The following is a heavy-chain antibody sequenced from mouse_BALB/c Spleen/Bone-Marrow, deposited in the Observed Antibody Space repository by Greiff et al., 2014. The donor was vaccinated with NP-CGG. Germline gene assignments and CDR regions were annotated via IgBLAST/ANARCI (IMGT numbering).Heavy chain of an antibody. J-gene: IGHJ4*01. Sequence: EVQLVESGGGLVKPGGSLKLSCAASGFTFSDYYMYWVRQTPEKRLEWVATISDGGSYTYYPDSVKGRFTISRDNAKNNLYLQMSSLKSEDTDMYYCARSGERYGAMDYWGQGTSVTVFS. D-gene: IGHD1-1*02. CDR2: ISDGGSYT. V-gene: IGHV5-4*02. CDR1: GFTFSDYY. CDR3: ARSGERYGAMDY.